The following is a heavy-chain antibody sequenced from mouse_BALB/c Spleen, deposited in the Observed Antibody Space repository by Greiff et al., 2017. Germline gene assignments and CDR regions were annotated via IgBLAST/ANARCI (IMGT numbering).Heavy chain of an antibody. V-gene: IGHV5-17*02. J-gene: IGHJ2*01. D-gene: IGHD4-1*01. CDR1: GFTFSSFG. Sequence: EVKLVESGGGLVQPGGSRKLSCAASGFTFSSFGMYRVRQALEKGLEWVAYISSGSSTIYYADTVKGRFTISRDNPKNTLFLQMTSLKSEDTAMYSCARAGWDWDFDYWGQGTTLTVSS. CDR2: ISSGSSTI. CDR3: ARAGWDWDFDY.